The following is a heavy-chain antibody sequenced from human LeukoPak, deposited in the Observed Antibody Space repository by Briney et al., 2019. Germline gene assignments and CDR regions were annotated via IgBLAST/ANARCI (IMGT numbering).Heavy chain of an antibody. CDR1: GGSISSGGYY. D-gene: IGHD3-22*01. CDR2: VYYSGDT. Sequence: PSETLSLTCTVSGGSISSGGYYWSWIRQPPGKGLEWVGYVYYSGDTNYNPSLKSRVIISLDTSKNQFSLRLNSVTAADTAIYYCARSYYDSSGFAAHFQHWGQGTLVTVSS. CDR3: ARSYYDSSGFAAHFQH. V-gene: IGHV4-61*08. J-gene: IGHJ1*01.